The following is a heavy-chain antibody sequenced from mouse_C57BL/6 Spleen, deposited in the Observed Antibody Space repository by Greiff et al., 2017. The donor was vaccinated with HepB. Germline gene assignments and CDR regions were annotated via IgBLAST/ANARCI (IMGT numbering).Heavy chain of an antibody. CDR3: ARDYSNYAGFAY. V-gene: IGHV5-17*01. J-gene: IGHJ3*01. CDR1: GFTFSDYG. D-gene: IGHD2-5*01. Sequence: VQLQQSGGGLVKPGGSLKLSCAASGFTFSDYGMHWVRQAPEKGLEWVAYISSGSSTIYYADTVKGRFTISRDNAKNTLFLQMTSLRSEDTAMYYCARDYSNYAGFAYWGQGTLVTVSA. CDR2: ISSGSSTI.